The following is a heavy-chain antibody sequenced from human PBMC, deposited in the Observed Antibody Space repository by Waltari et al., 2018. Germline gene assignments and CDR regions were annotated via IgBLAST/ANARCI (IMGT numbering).Heavy chain of an antibody. J-gene: IGHJ6*03. V-gene: IGHV1-8*01. CDR1: GYTFTSYD. CDR3: ARESGSRGGYSRSWGGYYYYYMDV. CDR2: MNPNSGNT. D-gene: IGHD6-13*01. Sequence: QVQLVQSGAEVKKPGASVKVSCKASGYTFTSYDINWVRQATGQGLEWMGWMNPNSGNTGYAQKFQGRVTMTRNTSISTAYMELSSLRSEDTAVYYCARESGSRGGYSRSWGGYYYYYMDVWGKGTTVTVSS.